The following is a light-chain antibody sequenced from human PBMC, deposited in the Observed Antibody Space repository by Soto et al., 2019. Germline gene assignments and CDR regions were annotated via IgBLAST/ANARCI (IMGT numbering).Light chain of an antibody. CDR2: EVN. V-gene: IGLV2-23*02. J-gene: IGLJ3*02. CDR3: CSYVGSSILM. CDR1: SSDVGLYNL. Sequence: QSALTQPASVSGSPGQSITISCTGTSSDVGLYNLVSWYQQLPGKAPKLIIYEVNERPSGISDRFSGSKSGNTASLTISGLQDGDEADYYCCSYVGSSILMFGGGTQLTVL.